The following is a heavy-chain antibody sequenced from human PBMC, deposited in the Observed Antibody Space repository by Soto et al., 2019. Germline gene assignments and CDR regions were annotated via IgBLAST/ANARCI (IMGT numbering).Heavy chain of an antibody. D-gene: IGHD3-3*01. CDR1: GGSISSGGYY. Sequence: SETLSLTCTVSGGSISSGGYYWSWIRQHPGKGLEWIGYIYYSGSTYYNPSLKSRVTISVDTSKNQFSLKLSSVTAADTAVYYCARCEVGVVSDASDIWGQGTMVTVSS. CDR2: IYYSGST. CDR3: ARCEVGVVSDASDI. J-gene: IGHJ3*02. V-gene: IGHV4-31*03.